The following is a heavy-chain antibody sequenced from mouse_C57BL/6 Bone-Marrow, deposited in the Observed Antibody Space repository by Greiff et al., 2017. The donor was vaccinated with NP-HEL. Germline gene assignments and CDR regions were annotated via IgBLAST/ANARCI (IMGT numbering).Heavy chain of an antibody. CDR1: GFTFTDYY. D-gene: IGHD1-1*01. Sequence: EVQGLESGGGLVQPGGSLSLSCAASGFTFTDYYMSWVRQPPGKALEWLGFISHKANGYTTEYSATVKGRFTIYRGNSQSNLYIPMNALRAEDSATSYGASAATVGAPYAMDYWGQGTSVTVSS. J-gene: IGHJ4*01. CDR3: ASAATVGAPYAMDY. CDR2: ISHKANGYTT. V-gene: IGHV7-3*01.